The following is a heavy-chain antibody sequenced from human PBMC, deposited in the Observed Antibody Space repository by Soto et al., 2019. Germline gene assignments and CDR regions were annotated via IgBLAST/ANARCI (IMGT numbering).Heavy chain of an antibody. CDR2: IKQDGSEK. D-gene: IGHD5-12*01. CDR3: ARAGYSGYDFYYGMEG. V-gene: IGHV3-7*03. J-gene: IGHJ6*04. CDR1: GFSCSSYS. Sequence: GWSLRRSCAASGFSCSSYSMSLVRQAPGKGLEWVTNIKQDGSEKYYVDSVKGRFTISRDNAKNSLYLQMNSLRAEDTAVYYCARAGYSGYDFYYGMEGWGEGNTVTVSS.